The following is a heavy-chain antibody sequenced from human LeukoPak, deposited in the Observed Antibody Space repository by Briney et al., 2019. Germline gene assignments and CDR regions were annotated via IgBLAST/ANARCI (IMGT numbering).Heavy chain of an antibody. CDR1: GFTFSSYG. CDR2: IRYDGSNK. Sequence: GGSLRLSRAASGFTFSSYGMHWVRQAPGKGLEWVAFIRYDGSNKYYADSVKGRFTISRDNSKHTLYLQMNSLRAEATAVYYCARGPSGGNGFSYWGQGTLVTVSS. J-gene: IGHJ4*02. CDR3: ARGPSGGNGFSY. V-gene: IGHV3-30*02. D-gene: IGHD2-15*01.